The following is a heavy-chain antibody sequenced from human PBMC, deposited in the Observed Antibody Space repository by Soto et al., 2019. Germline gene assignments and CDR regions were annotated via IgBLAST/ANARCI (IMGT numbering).Heavy chain of an antibody. V-gene: IGHV3-21*04. CDR3: ARLYTGIIDSERAGIDY. Sequence: EVQLVESGGGLVKPGGSLRLSCAASGFAFSSYSMNWVRQAPGKGLEWVSSISGTGTFIYYGDSVKGRFTVSRDNAQSSLYLQMSSLRAADSAMYYCARLYTGIIDSERAGIDYWGQGTLVTVSS. CDR2: ISGTGTFI. D-gene: IGHD1-20*01. J-gene: IGHJ4*02. CDR1: GFAFSSYS.